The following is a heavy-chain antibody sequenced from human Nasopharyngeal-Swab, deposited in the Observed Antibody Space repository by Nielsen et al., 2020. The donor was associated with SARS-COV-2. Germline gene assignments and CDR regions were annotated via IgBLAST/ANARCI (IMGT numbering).Heavy chain of an antibody. D-gene: IGHD3-16*01. CDR3: VSMADYTLNGFDI. Sequence: RQGPGKGLECVAKIRKDGGEKYYVDSVKVRFSIYRDNTKNSVYLQMNNLRAEITALYYCVSMADYTLNGFDIWGQGTMVTVSS. V-gene: IGHV3-7*01. J-gene: IGHJ3*02. CDR2: IRKDGGEK.